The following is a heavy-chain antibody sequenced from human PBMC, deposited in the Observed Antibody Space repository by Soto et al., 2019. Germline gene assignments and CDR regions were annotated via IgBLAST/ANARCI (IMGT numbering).Heavy chain of an antibody. CDR2: ISYDGSNK. Sequence: PGGSLRLSCAASGFTFSSYGMHWVRQAPGKGLEWVAVISYDGSNKYYADSVKGRLTISRDNSKNTLYLQMNSLRAEDTAVYYCAKEGQQLAFDYWGQGTLVTVSS. V-gene: IGHV3-30*18. D-gene: IGHD6-13*01. J-gene: IGHJ4*02. CDR1: GFTFSSYG. CDR3: AKEGQQLAFDY.